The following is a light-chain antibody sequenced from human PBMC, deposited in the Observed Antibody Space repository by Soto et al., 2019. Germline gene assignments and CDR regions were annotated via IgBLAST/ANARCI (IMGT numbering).Light chain of an antibody. CDR1: QRISTW. Sequence: DIPMTQSPSTLSASVGDRVTITCRASQRISTWLAWYQQKPGKAPKLLIYKASNLEGGFPSRFSGSGSVTEFTIPIRSLQPDDFATYYCQQYTTSPLTFGGGTTVEIK. J-gene: IGKJ4*01. CDR2: KAS. CDR3: QQYTTSPLT. V-gene: IGKV1-5*03.